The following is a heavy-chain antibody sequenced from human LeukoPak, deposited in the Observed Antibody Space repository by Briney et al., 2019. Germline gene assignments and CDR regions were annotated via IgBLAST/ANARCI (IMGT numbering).Heavy chain of an antibody. V-gene: IGHV4-30-4*01. CDR2: IHYSGTT. CDR3: ARKRYDDPYFFDY. Sequence: SETLSLTCTVSGGSISSGDYYWSWIRQPPGNGLEWIGYIHYSGTTYYNPSLKSRVSISVDTSKNQFSLNLNSVTAADTAVYYCARKRYDDPYFFDYWGQGTLVSVSS. J-gene: IGHJ4*02. CDR1: GGSISSGDYY. D-gene: IGHD3-22*01.